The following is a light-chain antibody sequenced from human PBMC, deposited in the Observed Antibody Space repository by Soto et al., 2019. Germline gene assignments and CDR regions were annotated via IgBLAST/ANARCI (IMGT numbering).Light chain of an antibody. CDR3: SSYTTSSTLVL. V-gene: IGLV2-14*01. Sequence: QSVLSQPASLSGSPGQSITISCTGTSSDVGAYNYVAWYQQYPGQAPKLMIYDVSNRPSGVSIRFSGSKSGNTASLTISGLQTEDEADYYCSSYTTSSTLVLFGGGTKLTVL. J-gene: IGLJ2*01. CDR1: SSDVGAYNY. CDR2: DVS.